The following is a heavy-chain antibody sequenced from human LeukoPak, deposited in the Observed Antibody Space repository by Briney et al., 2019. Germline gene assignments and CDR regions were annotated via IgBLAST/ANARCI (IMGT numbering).Heavy chain of an antibody. CDR3: ARGLSRSGSYAYPTVS. V-gene: IGHV4-34*01. D-gene: IGHD1-26*01. CDR1: GGSFSGYY. J-gene: IGHJ5*02. CDR2: INHSGST. Sequence: PSETLSLTCAVYGGSFSGYYWSWIRQPPGKGLEWIGEINHSGSTNYNPSLKSRVTISVDTSKNQFSLRLSSVTAADTAVYYCARGLSRSGSYAYPTVSWGQGTLVTVSS.